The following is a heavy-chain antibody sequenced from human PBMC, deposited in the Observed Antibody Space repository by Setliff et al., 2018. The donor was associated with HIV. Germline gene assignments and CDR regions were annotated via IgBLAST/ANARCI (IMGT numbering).Heavy chain of an antibody. J-gene: IGHJ4*02. CDR1: GFTFSSYS. CDR3: VRGPQFRPH. CDR2: ISSSSSSI. Sequence: GGSLSLSCAASGFTFSSYSMNWVRQAPGKGLEWVSYISSSSSSIYHADSVKGRFTISRDNAKNTLYLQMNRLRAEDTALYYCVRGPQFRPHWGQGTLVTVSS. V-gene: IGHV3-48*01.